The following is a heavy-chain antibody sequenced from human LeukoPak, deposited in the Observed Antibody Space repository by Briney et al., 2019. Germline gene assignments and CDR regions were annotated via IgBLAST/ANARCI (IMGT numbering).Heavy chain of an antibody. V-gene: IGHV1-69*06. D-gene: IGHD6-13*01. CDR1: GGTFSNYG. J-gene: IGHJ3*01. CDR2: IIPMFGRT. CDR3: ARDVHSSSWYPNGLDAFDV. Sequence: EASVKVSCKASGGTFSNYGISWVRQAPGKGLEWMGGIIPMFGRTNYAQKLQGRVTIIADKSTSTTYMELSSLRYEDTAVYYCARDVHSSSWYPNGLDAFDVWGQGTMVTVSS.